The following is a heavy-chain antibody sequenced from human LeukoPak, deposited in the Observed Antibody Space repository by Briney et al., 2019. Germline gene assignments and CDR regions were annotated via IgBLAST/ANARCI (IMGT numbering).Heavy chain of an antibody. Sequence: SQTLSLTCTVSGGSISSGRYYWSWIRQPAGKGLQWIGRIYTSGSTNYNPSLKSRVTISVDTSKNQFSLQLSSVTAADTAVYYCARDSSSWYGAFDIWGQGTMVTVSS. CDR1: GGSISSGRYY. J-gene: IGHJ3*02. V-gene: IGHV4-61*02. CDR3: ARDSSSWYGAFDI. D-gene: IGHD6-13*01. CDR2: IYTSGST.